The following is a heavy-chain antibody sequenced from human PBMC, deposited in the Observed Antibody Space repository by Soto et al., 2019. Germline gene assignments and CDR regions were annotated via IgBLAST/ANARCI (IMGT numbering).Heavy chain of an antibody. V-gene: IGHV3-74*01. CDR2: INTDGRST. CDR1: GFTFSSYW. D-gene: IGHD5-12*01. J-gene: IGHJ4*02. CDR3: AREPYSGYGHFDY. Sequence: EVQLVESGGGLVQPGGSLRLSCAASGFTFSSYWMHWVRQAPGKGLVWVSRINTDGRSTGYADSVKGRFTISRDNAENTLYLQMHSLRAEDTAVYYCAREPYSGYGHFDYWGQGTLVTVFS.